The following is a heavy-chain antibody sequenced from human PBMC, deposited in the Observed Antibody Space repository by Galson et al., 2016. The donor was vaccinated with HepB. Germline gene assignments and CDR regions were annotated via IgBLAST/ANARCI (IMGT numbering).Heavy chain of an antibody. CDR2: IYYSGST. CDR1: GGSISSGDYY. J-gene: IGHJ5*02. D-gene: IGHD6-13*01. CDR3: AREGSSSWWNWFDP. Sequence: LSLTCIVSGGSISSGDYYWSWIRQHPGKGLEWIGHIYYSGSTYHNPSLKSPLTISVDTSKNQFPLKLSSVTAADAAVYYCAREGSSSWWNWFDPWGQGTLVTVSS. V-gene: IGHV4-31*01.